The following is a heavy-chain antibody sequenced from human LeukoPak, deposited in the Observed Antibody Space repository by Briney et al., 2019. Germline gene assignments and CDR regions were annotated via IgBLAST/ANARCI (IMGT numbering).Heavy chain of an antibody. J-gene: IGHJ6*04. CDR3: AKNRGWYIYYGMDV. Sequence: GGSLRLSCAASGFTFSSYAMSWVRQAPGKGLEWVSAISGSGGSTYYADSVKGRFAISRDNSKNTLYLQMNSLRAEDTAVYYCAKNRGWYIYYGMDVWGKGTTVTVSS. CDR1: GFTFSSYA. CDR2: ISGSGGST. V-gene: IGHV3-23*01. D-gene: IGHD6-19*01.